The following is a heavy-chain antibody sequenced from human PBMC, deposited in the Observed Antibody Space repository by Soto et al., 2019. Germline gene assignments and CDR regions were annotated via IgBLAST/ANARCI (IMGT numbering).Heavy chain of an antibody. CDR1: GGTFSSYA. Sequence: QVQLVQSGAEVKKPGSSVKVSCKASGGTFSSYAISWVRQAPGQGLEWMGGIIPIFGTANYAQKFQGRVTITADESTSTAYMELSSLRSEDTAVCYCARAGDYYDSSGYYYWFDPWGQGTLVTVSS. V-gene: IGHV1-69*01. CDR2: IIPIFGTA. CDR3: ARAGDYYDSSGYYYWFDP. J-gene: IGHJ5*02. D-gene: IGHD3-22*01.